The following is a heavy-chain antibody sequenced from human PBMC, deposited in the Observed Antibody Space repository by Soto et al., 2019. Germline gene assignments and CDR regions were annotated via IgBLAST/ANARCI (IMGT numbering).Heavy chain of an antibody. Sequence: QEQLMQSGAEVKKPGASVKVSCKASGDTFRDYYIHWVRQAPGQGLEWMGTVNPSGGHTTYSQHFLGRVTTARDTSTGALHMGLTSLSSEDTAVYYCARGGHVVVVTAALDYWGQRTRVTVSS. CDR1: GDTFRDYY. CDR3: ARGGHVVVVTAALDY. V-gene: IGHV1-46*01. J-gene: IGHJ4*02. D-gene: IGHD2-21*02. CDR2: VNPSGGHT.